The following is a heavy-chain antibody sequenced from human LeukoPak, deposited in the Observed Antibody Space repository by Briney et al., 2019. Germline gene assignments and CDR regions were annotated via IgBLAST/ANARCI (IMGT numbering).Heavy chain of an antibody. D-gene: IGHD3-9*01. J-gene: IGHJ6*03. CDR1: GGSISSYY. CDR3: ARAELRYFDPMSPPHYYMDV. CDR2: IYTSGST. Sequence: PSETLSLTCTVSGGSISSYYWSWIRQPAGKGLEWIGRIYTSGSTNYNPSLKSRVTMSVDTSKNQFSLKLSSVTAADTAVYYCARAELRYFDPMSPPHYYMDVWGKGTTVTVSS. V-gene: IGHV4-4*07.